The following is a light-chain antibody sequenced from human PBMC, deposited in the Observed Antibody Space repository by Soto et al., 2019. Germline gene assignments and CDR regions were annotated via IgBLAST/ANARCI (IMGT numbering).Light chain of an antibody. Sequence: EIVMTQSPATLSVSLGEGATLSCRASQSVSSKLAWYQQKPGQAPRLLIYGASTRATGIPARFSGSGSGTEFTLIISSLQSEDSAVYYCQQYTSWLWTFGQGTKVDIK. CDR3: QQYTSWLWT. J-gene: IGKJ1*01. CDR1: QSVSSK. V-gene: IGKV3-15*01. CDR2: GAS.